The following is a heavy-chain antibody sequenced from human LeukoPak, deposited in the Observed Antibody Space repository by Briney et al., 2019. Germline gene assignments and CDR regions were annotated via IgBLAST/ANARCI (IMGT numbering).Heavy chain of an antibody. CDR3: ARGVHDFWSGFYFDY. CDR2: IKSDGSST. CDR1: GFTFSSFW. D-gene: IGHD3-3*01. Sequence: QTGGSLRLSCAASGFTFSSFWMHWVRQAPGKGLVWVSRIKSDGSSTTYADSAKGRFTISRDNAKNTLFLQMNSLRAEDTAVYYCARGVHDFWSGFYFDYWGQGTLVTVSS. J-gene: IGHJ4*02. V-gene: IGHV3-74*01.